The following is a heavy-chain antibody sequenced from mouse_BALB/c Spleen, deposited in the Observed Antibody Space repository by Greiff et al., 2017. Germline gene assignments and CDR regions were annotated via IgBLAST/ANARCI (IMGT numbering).Heavy chain of an antibody. CDR1: GYTFSSYW. D-gene: IGHD1-1*01. CDR3: ARITTVVHAMDY. Sequence: VQLQQSGAELMKPGASVKISCKATGYTFSSYWIEWVKQRPGHGLEWIGEILPGSGSTNYNEKFKGKATFTADTSSNTAYMQLSSLTSEDSAVYYCARITTVVHAMDYWGQGTSVTVSS. V-gene: IGHV1-9*01. J-gene: IGHJ4*01. CDR2: ILPGSGST.